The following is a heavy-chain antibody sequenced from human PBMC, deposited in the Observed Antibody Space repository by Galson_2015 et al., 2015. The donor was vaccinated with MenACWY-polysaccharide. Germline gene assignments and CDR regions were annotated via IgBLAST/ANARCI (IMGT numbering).Heavy chain of an antibody. J-gene: IGHJ4*02. CDR1: GFTFDDYA. CDR2: ISWNSDII. D-gene: IGHD2-15*01. V-gene: IGHV3-9*01. Sequence: SLRLSCAASGFTFDDYAMHWVRQAPGKGLEWVSGISWNSDIIGYADSVKGRFTISRDSAKNSLYLQMNSLRPEDTALYYCAKGYSYSKSPVDHWCQRTLVTVSS. CDR3: AKGYSYSKSPVDH.